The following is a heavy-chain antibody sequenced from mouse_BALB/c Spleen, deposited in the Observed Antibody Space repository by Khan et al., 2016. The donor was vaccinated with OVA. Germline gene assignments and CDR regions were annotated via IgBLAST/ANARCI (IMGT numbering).Heavy chain of an antibody. J-gene: IGHJ3*01. V-gene: IGHV5-9*02. Sequence: EVELVESGGGLVKPGGSLKLSCAASGFAFISYDMSWVRQTPERRLEWVATISSGGSYSSYPDSVKGRFTISRDIDRKTLYLQMSSLRSEDTAFYYCARPSYYGNPWFTYWGQGTLVTVSA. CDR3: ARPSYYGNPWFTY. D-gene: IGHD2-10*01. CDR1: GFAFISYD. CDR2: ISSGGSYS.